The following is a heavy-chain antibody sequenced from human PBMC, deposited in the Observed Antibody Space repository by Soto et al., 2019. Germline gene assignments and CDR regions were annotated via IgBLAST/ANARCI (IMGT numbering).Heavy chain of an antibody. CDR2: FYNNENP. J-gene: IGHJ5*02. CDR3: ARNSSGSPSWFDP. V-gene: IGHV4-39*02. D-gene: IGHD3-10*01. CDR1: GGSINSRSYS. Sequence: TSETLSLTCSVSGGSINSRSYSWGWIRQPPGKGLEWIGTFYNNENPIYNPSLTSRVTISVDTSKNHFSLKLTSVTAADTAVYYCARNSSGSPSWFDPWGQGTLVTVSS.